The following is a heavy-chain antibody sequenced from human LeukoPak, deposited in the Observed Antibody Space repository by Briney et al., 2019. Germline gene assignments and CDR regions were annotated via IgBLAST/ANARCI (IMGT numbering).Heavy chain of an antibody. D-gene: IGHD6-13*01. J-gene: IGHJ4*02. Sequence: GGSLRLSCAASGFTFSSYSMNWVRQAPGKGLEWVSSISSSSSYIYYADSVKGRFTISRDNAKNSLYLQMNSLRAEDTAVYYCARDNPRKQQLGELGWGPFDYWGQGTLVTVSS. V-gene: IGHV3-21*01. CDR3: ARDNPRKQQLGELGWGPFDY. CDR2: ISSSSSYI. CDR1: GFTFSSYS.